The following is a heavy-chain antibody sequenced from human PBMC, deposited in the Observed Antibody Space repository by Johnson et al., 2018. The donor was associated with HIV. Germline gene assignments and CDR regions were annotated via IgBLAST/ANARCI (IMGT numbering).Heavy chain of an antibody. D-gene: IGHD5-12*01. CDR2: IRDDGSNE. CDR3: ARDKIVATADDAFDV. CDR1: GFTFNSFG. Sequence: VQLVESGGGVVRPGGSLSLSCAASGFTFNSFGVHWVRQAPGKGLEWVAFIRDDGSNEDYADSVKGRFTISRDNSKNTLYLQLNSLRAEDTVVYYCARDKIVATADDAFDVWGQGTMVTVSS. V-gene: IGHV3-30*02. J-gene: IGHJ3*01.